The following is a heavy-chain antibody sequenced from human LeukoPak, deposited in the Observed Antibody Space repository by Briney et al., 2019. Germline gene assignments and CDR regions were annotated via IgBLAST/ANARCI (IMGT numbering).Heavy chain of an antibody. Sequence: GTSLRLSCAASGFAFSSYAMHWVRQAPGKGLEWLAVVSAHGRDKFYADSVRGRFTISKDTSQNTLFLQMNSLGSDDTGVYYCARDGDTAIRGVNFDYWGRGTLVTVSS. V-gene: IGHV3-30*04. CDR3: ARDGDTAIRGVNFDY. CDR2: VSAHGRDK. CDR1: GFAFSSYA. D-gene: IGHD3-10*01. J-gene: IGHJ4*02.